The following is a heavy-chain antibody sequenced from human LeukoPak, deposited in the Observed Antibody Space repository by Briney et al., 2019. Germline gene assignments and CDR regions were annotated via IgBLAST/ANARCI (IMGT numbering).Heavy chain of an antibody. D-gene: IGHD1-26*01. CDR3: AKDSPIAGATAHSDDY. V-gene: IGHV3-23*01. J-gene: IGHJ4*02. Sequence: PGGSLRLSCAASGFTFSSYAMSWVRQAPGKGLEWVSAISGMGGSTYYADSVKGRFTISTDNSKNTLYLQTNSLRPEDTAVYYCAKDSPIAGATAHSDDYWGQGTLVPVSS. CDR1: GFTFSSYA. CDR2: ISGMGGST.